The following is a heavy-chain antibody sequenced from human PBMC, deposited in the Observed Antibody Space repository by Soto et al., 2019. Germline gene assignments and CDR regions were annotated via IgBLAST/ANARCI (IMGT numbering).Heavy chain of an antibody. CDR3: ASGIAVAAVYYYYGMDV. D-gene: IGHD6-19*01. V-gene: IGHV3-30*03. CDR2: ISYDGSNK. Sequence: GGSLRLSCAASGFTFSSYGMHWVRQAPGKGLEWVAVISYDGSNKYYADSVKGRFTISRDNSKNTLYLQMNSLRAEDTAAYYCASGIAVAAVYYYYGMDVWGQGTTVTVSS. CDR1: GFTFSSYG. J-gene: IGHJ6*02.